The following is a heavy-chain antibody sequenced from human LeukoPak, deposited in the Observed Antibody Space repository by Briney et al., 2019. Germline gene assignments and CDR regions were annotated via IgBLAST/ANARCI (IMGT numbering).Heavy chain of an antibody. CDR1: GGSISSSSYY. J-gene: IGHJ5*02. Sequence: SETLSLTCTVSGGSISSSSYYWGWVRQPPGKGLEWIGSIYYSGSTYYNPSLKSRVTISVDTSKNQFSLKLSSVTAADTAVYYCARDLHDSSGLNWFDPWGQGTLVTVSS. CDR2: IYYSGST. V-gene: IGHV4-39*02. CDR3: ARDLHDSSGLNWFDP. D-gene: IGHD3-22*01.